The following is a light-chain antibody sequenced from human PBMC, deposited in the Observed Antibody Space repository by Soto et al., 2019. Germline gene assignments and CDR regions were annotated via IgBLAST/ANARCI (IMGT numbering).Light chain of an antibody. CDR1: QSVSTY. CDR3: QQYNKWPLT. Sequence: DIGLTQSPATLSLSPGDRATLSCRANQSVSTYLNWYQQKRGQAPRLLIFDASNRAAGIPARFSGSGSGTDFTLTISSLDPEDFAVYYCQQYNKWPLTFGGGTKLEIE. V-gene: IGKV3-11*01. J-gene: IGKJ4*01. CDR2: DAS.